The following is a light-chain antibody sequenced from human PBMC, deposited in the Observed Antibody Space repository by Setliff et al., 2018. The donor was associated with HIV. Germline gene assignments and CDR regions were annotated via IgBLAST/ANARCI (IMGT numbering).Light chain of an antibody. CDR3: NSYTTSGTRV. CDR2: EVT. J-gene: IGLJ1*01. V-gene: IGLV2-14*01. Sequence: QSALTQPASVSGSPGQSIIIPCTGTSSDVGGYNYVSWYQQHPGKAPKLIIYEVTNRPSGVSDRFSGSKSVNTASLTISGLQTEDEADYYCNSYTTSGTRVFGTGTKVTVL. CDR1: SSDVGGYNY.